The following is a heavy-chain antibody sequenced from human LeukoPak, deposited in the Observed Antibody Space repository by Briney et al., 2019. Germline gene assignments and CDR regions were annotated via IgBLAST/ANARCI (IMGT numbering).Heavy chain of an antibody. CDR2: IYYSGST. CDR1: GGSISSGGYY. V-gene: IGHV4-31*03. CDR3: ARAQKVGIFGVAYAYMDV. J-gene: IGHJ6*03. Sequence: SQTLSLTCTVSGGSISSGGYYWSWIRQHPEKGLEWLGYIYYSGSTYYNPSLKSRVTISVDTSKNQFSLKLSSVTAADTAVYYCARAQKVGIFGVAYAYMDVWGKGTTVTVSS. D-gene: IGHD3-3*01.